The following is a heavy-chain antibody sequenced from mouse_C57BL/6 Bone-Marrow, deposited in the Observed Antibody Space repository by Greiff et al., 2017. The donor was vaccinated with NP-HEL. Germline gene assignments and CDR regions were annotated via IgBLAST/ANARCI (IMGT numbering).Heavy chain of an antibody. V-gene: IGHV1-53*01. CDR1: GYTFTSYW. Sequence: QVQLQQPGTELVKPGASVKLSCKASGYTFTSYWMPWVKPRPGQGLEWIGNINPSNGGTNYNEKFKSKATLTVDKSASTAYMQLSSLTSEDSAVDYCASPAYYPRAMDDWGQGTSVTVSS. CDR3: ASPAYYPRAMDD. J-gene: IGHJ4*01. D-gene: IGHD1-1*01. CDR2: INPSNGGT.